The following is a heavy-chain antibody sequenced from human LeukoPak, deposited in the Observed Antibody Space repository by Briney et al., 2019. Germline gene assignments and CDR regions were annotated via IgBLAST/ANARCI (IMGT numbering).Heavy chain of an antibody. V-gene: IGHV4-34*01. CDR1: GGSFSDDF. J-gene: IGHJ5*02. Sequence: SETLSLTCGVSGGSFSDDFDFWTWVRQFPGKWLEWIGGVDQSGATNYNPSLKGRVSMSLDTSKKHFSLKLRSVTASDTALYFCARGFIAVAGTALNWFDPWGPGTLVTVSS. CDR2: VDQSGAT. D-gene: IGHD6-19*01. CDR3: ARGFIAVAGTALNWFDP.